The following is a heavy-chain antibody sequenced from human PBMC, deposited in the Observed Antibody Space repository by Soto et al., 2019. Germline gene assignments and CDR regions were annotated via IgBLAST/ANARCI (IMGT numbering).Heavy chain of an antibody. CDR1: GGTFSSYA. CDR2: IIPIFGTA. D-gene: IGHD6-19*01. CDR3: ARAIAVAGTNIRAFDI. Sequence: PSVKVSCKASGGTFSSYAISWVRQAPGQGLEWMGGIIPIFGTANYAQKFQGRVTITADESTSTAYMELSSLRSEDTAVYYCARAIAVAGTNIRAFDIWGQGTMVTVS. V-gene: IGHV1-69*13. J-gene: IGHJ3*02.